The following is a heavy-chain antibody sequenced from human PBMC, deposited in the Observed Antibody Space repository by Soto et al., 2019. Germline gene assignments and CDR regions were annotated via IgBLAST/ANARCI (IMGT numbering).Heavy chain of an antibody. CDR3: ARHYMVRGVMRWFDP. V-gene: IGHV4-4*02. CDR2: IYHSGSN. CDR1: GGSISSSNW. D-gene: IGHD3-10*01. Sequence: QVQLQESGPGLVKPSGTLSLTCAVSGGSISSSNWWSWVHQPPGKGLEWIGEIYHSGSNNYNPSLKIRATKSVDKSKNQFSLKLSSVTAADTAVYYCARHYMVRGVMRWFDPWGQGTLVTVSS. J-gene: IGHJ5*02.